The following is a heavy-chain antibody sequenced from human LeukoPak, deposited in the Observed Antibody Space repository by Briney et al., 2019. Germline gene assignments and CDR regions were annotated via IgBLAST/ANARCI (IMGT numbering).Heavy chain of an antibody. CDR2: IRYDGSSK. V-gene: IGHV3-30*02. CDR1: GFTFSSYG. D-gene: IGHD6-13*01. CDR3: AKQFAGAAYYFDY. Sequence: PGGSLRLSCAASGFTFSSYGMHWVRQAPGKGLEWVAVIRYDGSSKYSADSVKGRFTISRDNSKNTLYLQMNSLRPEDTAVYYCAKQFAGAAYYFDYWGQGTLVTVSS. J-gene: IGHJ4*02.